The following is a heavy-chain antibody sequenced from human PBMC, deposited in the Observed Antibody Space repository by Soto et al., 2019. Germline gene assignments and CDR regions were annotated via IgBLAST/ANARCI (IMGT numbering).Heavy chain of an antibody. V-gene: IGHV1-69*13. J-gene: IGHJ6*02. Sequence: ASVKFSCKASGGTFSSYAISWVRQAPGQGLEWMGGIIPIFGTANYAQKFQGRVTITADESTSTAYMELSSLRSEDTAVYYCARALSCGTNGVCSYYYYYGMDVWGQGTTVTVSS. CDR3: ARALSCGTNGVCSYYYYYGMDV. D-gene: IGHD2-8*01. CDR2: IIPIFGTA. CDR1: GGTFSSYA.